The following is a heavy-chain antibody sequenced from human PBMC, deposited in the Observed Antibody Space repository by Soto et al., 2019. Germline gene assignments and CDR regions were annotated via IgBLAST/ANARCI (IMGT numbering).Heavy chain of an antibody. V-gene: IGHV1-69*06. CDR3: ARDEGEVGYCSDSGCQKCAD. D-gene: IGHD2-15*01. J-gene: IGHJ4*02. CDR2: IIPMFGTP. Sequence: QVQLVQSGAEVKKPGSSVKVSCKASGGTFSRNAISWVRQAPGQGLEWMGGIIPMFGTPHYAQKFQGRVTITADKSTSTAHMALSSLRSQDTAMYYCARDEGEVGYCSDSGCQKCADWGQGTPVTVSS. CDR1: GGTFSRNA.